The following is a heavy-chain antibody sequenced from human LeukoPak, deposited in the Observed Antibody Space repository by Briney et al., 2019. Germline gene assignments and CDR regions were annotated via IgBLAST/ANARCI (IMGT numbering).Heavy chain of an antibody. J-gene: IGHJ5*02. Sequence: ASVTVSFKASGYTFSDYYMHWVRQAPGQGLEWRGVINPRGGRTRSAQKFQGKVTVTRYMSTSTVNMELRSLSIEKRAVYYWERDGCSIITNCDENNWFAPGGREPWSPSPQ. CDR1: GYTFSDYY. CDR3: ERDGCSIITNCDENNWFAP. D-gene: IGHD3-22*01. V-gene: IGHV1-46*01. CDR2: INPRGGRT.